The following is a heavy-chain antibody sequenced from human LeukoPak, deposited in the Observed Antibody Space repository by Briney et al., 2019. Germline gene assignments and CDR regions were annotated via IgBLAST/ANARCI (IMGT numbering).Heavy chain of an antibody. CDR3: ARGTEDGYNSYYFDY. J-gene: IGHJ4*02. CDR2: IYTCGST. V-gene: IGHV4-4*07. CDR1: GGSISSYY. D-gene: IGHD5-24*01. Sequence: SETLSLTCTVSGGSISSYYWSWIRQPAGKGLEWIGRIYTCGSTNYNPSLKSRVTMSVDTSKNQFSLKLSSVTAADTAVYYCARGTEDGYNSYYFDYWGQGTLVTVSS.